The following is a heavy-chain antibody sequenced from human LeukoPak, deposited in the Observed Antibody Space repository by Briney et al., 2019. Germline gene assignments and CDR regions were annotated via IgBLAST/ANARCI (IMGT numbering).Heavy chain of an antibody. D-gene: IGHD3-10*01. CDR3: ARVVKRGTYYYGSGSYFRFDP. CDR2: MNVDSGNT. Sequence: ASVKVSCKASGYTFTSYDINWVRQATGQGLEWMGWMNVDSGNTGYAQKFQGRVTMTRNTSISTAYMELSSLRSEDTAVYYCARVVKRGTYYYGSGSYFRFDPWGQGTLVTVS. V-gene: IGHV1-8*01. J-gene: IGHJ5*01. CDR1: GYTFTSYD.